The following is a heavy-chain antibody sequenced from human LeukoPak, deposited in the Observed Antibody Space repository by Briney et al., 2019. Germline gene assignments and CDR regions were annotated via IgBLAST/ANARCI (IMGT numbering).Heavy chain of an antibody. J-gene: IGHJ6*03. CDR2: VSWNSFSI. Sequence: PGGSLRLSCAASGFTFDDYAMHWVRQAPGKGLEWVSGVSWNSFSIGYADSVKGRFTISGDNAKNSLYLQMNSLRAEDTALYYCAKSSGNYLNYYYYMDVWGKGTTVTISS. CDR1: GFTFDDYA. CDR3: AKSSGNYLNYYYYMDV. V-gene: IGHV3-9*01. D-gene: IGHD3-10*01.